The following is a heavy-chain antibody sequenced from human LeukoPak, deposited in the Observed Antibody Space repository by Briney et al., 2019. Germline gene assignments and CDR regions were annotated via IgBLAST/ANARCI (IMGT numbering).Heavy chain of an antibody. Sequence: GGSLRLSCAASGFTFSNAWMSWVRQAPGKGLEWVGRIKSKTDGGTTDYAAPVKGRFTISRDDSKNTLYLQMNSLKTEDTAVYYCTTGSYDYVWGSYRPYYFDYWGQGTLVTVSS. CDR1: GFTFSNAW. V-gene: IGHV3-15*01. CDR2: IKSKTDGGTT. CDR3: TTGSYDYVWGSYRPYYFDY. D-gene: IGHD3-16*02. J-gene: IGHJ4*02.